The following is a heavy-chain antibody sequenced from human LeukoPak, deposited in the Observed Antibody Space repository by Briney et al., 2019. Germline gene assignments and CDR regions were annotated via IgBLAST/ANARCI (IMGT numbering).Heavy chain of an antibody. CDR1: GFSFSSYG. Sequence: GRSLRLSCAASGFSFSSYGMHWVRQAPGKGLEWVAVISYDGSNKYYADSVKGRFTISRDNSKNTLYLQMNSLRAEDTAVYYCAKAGYCSSTTCSPDYYYYYVDVWGKGTTVTVSS. CDR3: AKAGYCSSTTCSPDYYYYYVDV. J-gene: IGHJ6*03. V-gene: IGHV3-30*18. D-gene: IGHD2-2*01. CDR2: ISYDGSNK.